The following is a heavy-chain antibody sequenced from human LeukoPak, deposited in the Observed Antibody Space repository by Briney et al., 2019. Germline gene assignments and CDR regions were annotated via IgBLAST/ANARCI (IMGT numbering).Heavy chain of an antibody. Sequence: SVKVSCKASGGTFSSYAISWVRQAPGQGLEWMGRIIPILGIANYAQKFQGRVTIAADKSTSTAYMELSSLRSEDTAVYYCARDSGNYGYNYHYWGQGTLVTVSS. CDR1: GGTFSSYA. CDR3: ARDSGNYGYNYHY. CDR2: IIPILGIA. J-gene: IGHJ4*02. V-gene: IGHV1-69*04. D-gene: IGHD5-24*01.